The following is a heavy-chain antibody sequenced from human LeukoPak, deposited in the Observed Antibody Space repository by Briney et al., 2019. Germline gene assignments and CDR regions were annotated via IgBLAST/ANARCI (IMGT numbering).Heavy chain of an antibody. CDR2: IRYDGSNK. Sequence: GGSLRLSCAASGFTFSSYGMHWVRQAPGKGLEWVAFIRYDGSNKYYADSVKGRFTISRDNSKNTLYLQMNSLRAEDTAVYYCAKDYYDYWIGYYLDAFDIWGQGTMVTVSS. J-gene: IGHJ3*02. CDR3: AKDYYDYWIGYYLDAFDI. D-gene: IGHD3-3*01. CDR1: GFTFSSYG. V-gene: IGHV3-30*02.